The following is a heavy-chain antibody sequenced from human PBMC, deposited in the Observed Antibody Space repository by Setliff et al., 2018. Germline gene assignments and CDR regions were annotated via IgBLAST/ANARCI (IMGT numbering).Heavy chain of an antibody. CDR1: GGSISSSNW. J-gene: IGHJ5*02. V-gene: IGHV4-4*02. Sequence: SETLSLTCAVSGGSISSSNWWSWVRQPPGEGLEWIGEIYHSGSTNYNPSLKSRVTISVDKSKNQFSLKLSSVTAADTAVYYCARGGPTLTISRVLVVSSFDPWGQGSRVTVSS. CDR3: ARGGPTLTISRVLVVSSFDP. D-gene: IGHD3-3*01. CDR2: IYHSGST.